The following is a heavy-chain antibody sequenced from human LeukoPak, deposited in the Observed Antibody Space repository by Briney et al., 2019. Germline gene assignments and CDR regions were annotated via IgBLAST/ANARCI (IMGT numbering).Heavy chain of an antibody. CDR2: IYYSGST. Sequence: SETLSLTCTVSGGSISSGGYYWGWIRQHPGKGLEWIGHIYYSGSTYYNPPLKSRVTISVDTSKNQFSLKLSSVTAADTAVYYCARSRSGYYGDVDYWGQGTLVTVSS. J-gene: IGHJ4*02. V-gene: IGHV4-31*03. D-gene: IGHD3-3*01. CDR3: ARSRSGYYGDVDY. CDR1: GGSISSGGYY.